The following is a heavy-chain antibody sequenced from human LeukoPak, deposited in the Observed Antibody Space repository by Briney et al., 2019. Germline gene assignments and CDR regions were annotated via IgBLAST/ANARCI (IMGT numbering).Heavy chain of an antibody. CDR3: ARIRDGYNDAYDI. CDR2: INPDGGNT. J-gene: IGHJ3*02. D-gene: IGHD5-24*01. V-gene: IGHV1-46*01. Sequence: GASVTVSFKSSGYTFTNSYMHWVRQAPGQVLEWMGLINPDGGNTNYAQNFQGRVTLTTATSTSTVYMELSSLRSEDTAIYYCARIRDGYNDAYDIWGQGTVVTVPS. CDR1: GYTFTNSY.